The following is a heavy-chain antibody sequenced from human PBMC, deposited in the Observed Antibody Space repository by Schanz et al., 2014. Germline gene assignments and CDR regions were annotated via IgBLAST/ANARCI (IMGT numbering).Heavy chain of an antibody. D-gene: IGHD3-10*01. J-gene: IGHJ4*02. CDR1: GYTFISYG. CDR3: ARGRGFYDY. CDR2: INPNTGGT. V-gene: IGHV1-2*04. Sequence: QVQLVQSGAEVKKPGASVKVSCKASGYTFISYGIKWVRQAPGQGLEWMGWINPNTGGTNFAQKFQGWVTVTRDTSISTVYMELSRVTYEDTAVYYCARGRGFYDYWGQGTLVTVSS.